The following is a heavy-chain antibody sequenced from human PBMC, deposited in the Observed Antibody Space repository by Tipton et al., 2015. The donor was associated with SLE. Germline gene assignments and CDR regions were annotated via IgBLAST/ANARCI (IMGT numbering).Heavy chain of an antibody. CDR2: VYPGGTS. D-gene: IGHD1-14*01. V-gene: IGHV4-61*09. CDR3: ARGTWETRADL. CDR1: NGSISSGSYY. J-gene: IGHJ5*02. Sequence: TLSLTCTVSNGSISSGSYYWSWIRQPAGKGLEWIGHVYPGGTSDYNASLKSRVDISIDTSKNQLSLKLTSVTAADTAMYYCARGTWETRADLWGQGTLVKVSS.